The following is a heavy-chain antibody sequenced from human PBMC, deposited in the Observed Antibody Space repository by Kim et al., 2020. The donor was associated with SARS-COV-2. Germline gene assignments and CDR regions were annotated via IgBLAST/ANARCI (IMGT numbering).Heavy chain of an antibody. Sequence: GGSLRLSCAASGFTFSNAWMSWVRQAPGKGLEWVGRIKSKTDGGTTDYAAPVKGRFTISRDDSKNTLYLQMNSLKTEDTAVYYCTTILMWELLTFSDYWGQGTLVTVSS. V-gene: IGHV3-15*01. CDR1: GFTFSNAW. CDR3: TTILMWELLTFSDY. D-gene: IGHD1-26*01. CDR2: IKSKTDGGTT. J-gene: IGHJ4*02.